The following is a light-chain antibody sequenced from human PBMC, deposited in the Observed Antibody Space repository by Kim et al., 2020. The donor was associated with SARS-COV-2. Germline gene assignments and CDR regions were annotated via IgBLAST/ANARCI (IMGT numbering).Light chain of an antibody. CDR3: QQRNNWPHT. V-gene: IGKV3-11*01. Sequence: EVVLTQSPATLSLSPGERATLSCRASQSVSSYLAWYQQKPGQAPRLLIYDASNRGTGIPVRFSGSGSGTDFTLTISSLEPEDFVVYYCQQRNNWPHTFGGGTKVDIK. CDR1: QSVSSY. J-gene: IGKJ4*02. CDR2: DAS.